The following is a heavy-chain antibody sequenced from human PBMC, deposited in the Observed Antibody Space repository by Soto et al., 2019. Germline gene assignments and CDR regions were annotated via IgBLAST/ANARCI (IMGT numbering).Heavy chain of an antibody. V-gene: IGHV3-48*02. CDR3: VRVYASNSFDI. Sequence: GSLRLSCAASEFKVITYSMSCFRQAPGKGLEWVSYISNSGSIIHDADSVKGRFTISRDNAKNSLSLQMNSLRDEDTAVYYCVRVYASNSFDIWGQGTVVTVSS. CDR2: ISNSGSII. D-gene: IGHD2-2*01. CDR1: EFKVITYS. J-gene: IGHJ3*02.